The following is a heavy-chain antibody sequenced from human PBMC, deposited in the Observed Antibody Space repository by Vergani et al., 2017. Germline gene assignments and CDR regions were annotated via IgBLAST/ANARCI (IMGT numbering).Heavy chain of an antibody. J-gene: IGHJ5*02. CDR3: ARVGYRLPVDP. Sequence: QVQLQESGPGLVKPSETLSLTCTVSGGSISSYYWSWIRQPPGKGLEWIGEINHSGSTNYNPSLKSRVTISVDTSKNQFSLKLSSVTAADTAVYYCARVGYRLPVDPWGQGTLVTVSS. CDR1: GGSISSYY. V-gene: IGHV4-59*12. CDR2: INHSGST. D-gene: IGHD4-11*01.